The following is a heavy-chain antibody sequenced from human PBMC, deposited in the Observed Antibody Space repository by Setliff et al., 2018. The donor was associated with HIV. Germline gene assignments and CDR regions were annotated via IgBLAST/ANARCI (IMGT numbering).Heavy chain of an antibody. CDR3: ARHVGYSSSSLDY. J-gene: IGHJ4*02. Sequence: SETLSLTCTVSGGSISSYYWSWIRQPPGKGLEWIGYIYYSGTTNYNPSLESRVTISVDTSKNQFSLKLSSVTAADTAVYYCARHVGYSSSSLDYWGQGTLVTVSS. CDR1: GGSISSYY. V-gene: IGHV4-59*08. D-gene: IGHD6-6*01. CDR2: IYYSGTT.